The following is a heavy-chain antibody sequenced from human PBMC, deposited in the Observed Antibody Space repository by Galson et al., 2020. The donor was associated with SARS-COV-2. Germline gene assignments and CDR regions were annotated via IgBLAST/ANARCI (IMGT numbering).Heavy chain of an antibody. V-gene: IGHV2-70*04. Sequence: SGPTLVKPTQTLPLTCTFSGFSLSTSGMRVNWIRQPPGKALEWLGRIEWDDDKFFSASLKTRLTISKDISKNQVVLTMNNMDPVDTATYYCARTRPFTGGSDAFDVWGPGTKVIVSS. CDR3: ARTRPFTGGSDAFDV. CDR1: GFSLSTSGMR. CDR2: IEWDDDK. D-gene: IGHD3-16*01. J-gene: IGHJ3*01.